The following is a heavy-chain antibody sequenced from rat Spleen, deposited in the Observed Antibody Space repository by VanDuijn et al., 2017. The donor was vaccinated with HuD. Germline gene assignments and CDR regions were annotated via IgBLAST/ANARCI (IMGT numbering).Heavy chain of an antibody. D-gene: IGHD1-2*01. V-gene: IGHV5-19*01. CDR2: ISPSGGST. CDR3: ATDDDYSSPPFDY. Sequence: EVQLVESGGGLVQPGRSLKLSCAASGFTFSNYGMHWIRQAPTKGLEWVASISPSGGSTYYRDSVKGRFTISRDNAKSTLYLQMDSLRSEDTATYYCATDDDYSSPPFDYWGQGVMVTVSS. J-gene: IGHJ2*01. CDR1: GFTFSNYG.